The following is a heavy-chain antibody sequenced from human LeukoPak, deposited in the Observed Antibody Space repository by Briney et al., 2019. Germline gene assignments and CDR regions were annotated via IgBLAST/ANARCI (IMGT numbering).Heavy chain of an antibody. V-gene: IGHV3-74*01. CDR3: AKGGATVIDY. D-gene: IGHD4-17*01. CDR2: INSDGSST. CDR1: GFTFSNYW. Sequence: GGSLRLSCAASGFTFSNYWMHWVRHAPGKGLVWVSRINSDGSSTTSADSVKGRFTISRDNAKNTLYLQMNSLRAEDTAVYYCAKGGATVIDYWGQGTLVTVSS. J-gene: IGHJ4*02.